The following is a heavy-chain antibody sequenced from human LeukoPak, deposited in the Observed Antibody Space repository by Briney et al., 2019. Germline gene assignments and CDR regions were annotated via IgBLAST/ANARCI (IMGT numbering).Heavy chain of an antibody. CDR1: GDSISSYY. V-gene: IGHV4-59*12. CDR3: ARYGSGSYIGNDY. Sequence: PSETLSLTCTVSGDSISSYYWSWLRQPPGKGLEGLGYIYYSGSTNYNPSLKSRVTISVDTSKNQFSLKLSSVTAADTAVYYCARYGSGSYIGNDYWGQGTLVTVSS. CDR2: IYYSGST. J-gene: IGHJ4*02. D-gene: IGHD3-10*01.